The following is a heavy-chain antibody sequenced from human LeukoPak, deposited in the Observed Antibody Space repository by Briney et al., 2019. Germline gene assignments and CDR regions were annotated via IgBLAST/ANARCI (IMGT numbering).Heavy chain of an antibody. CDR1: GFTFDDYA. CDR3: AREVLVVRGANWFDP. V-gene: IGHV3-9*01. J-gene: IGHJ5*02. D-gene: IGHD3-10*01. CDR2: INWNSGKI. Sequence: PGGSLRLSCAASGFTFDDYAMHWVRQAPGKGLEWVSAINWNSGKIAYADSVKGRFTISRDNDSLYLQMNSLRAEDTAVYYCAREVLVVRGANWFDPWGQGTLVTVSS.